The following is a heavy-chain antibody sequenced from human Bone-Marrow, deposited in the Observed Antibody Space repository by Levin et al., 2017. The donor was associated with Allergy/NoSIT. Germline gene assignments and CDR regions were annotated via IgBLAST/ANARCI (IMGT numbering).Heavy chain of an antibody. D-gene: IGHD2-8*02. J-gene: IGHJ6*02. CDR2: VSANSGII. V-gene: IGHV1-18*01. CDR3: ARVGGGVQVLGGMDV. CDR1: GYNIATYG. Sequence: GESLKISCKASGYNIATYGISWVRQAPGQSLHWMGWVSANSGIIDSAQNLQGRVILTTDTSTNTAYMELRSLTSDDTAVYYCARVGGGVQVLGGMDVWGQGTTVIVSS.